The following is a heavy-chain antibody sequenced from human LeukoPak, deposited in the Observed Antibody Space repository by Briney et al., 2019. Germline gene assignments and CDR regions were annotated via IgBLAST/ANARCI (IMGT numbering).Heavy chain of an antibody. CDR1: GYTFTGYY. J-gene: IGHJ6*03. CDR3: ALDGVWRSRPRGYMDV. V-gene: IGHV1-2*02. D-gene: IGHD6-13*01. CDR2: INPNSGGT. Sequence: ASVKVSCKASGYTFTGYYMHWVRQAPGQGLEGMGWINPNSGGTNYAQKFQGRVTMTRDTSISTAYMELGRLRSDDRADYCFALDGVWRSRPRGYMDVWGKRTTVTVSS.